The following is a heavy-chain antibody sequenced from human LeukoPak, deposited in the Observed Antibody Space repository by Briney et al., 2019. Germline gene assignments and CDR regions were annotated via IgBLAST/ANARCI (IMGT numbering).Heavy chain of an antibody. J-gene: IGHJ4*02. D-gene: IGHD3-10*01. CDR2: ISYDGSNK. V-gene: IGHV3-30-3*01. CDR3: ARGRVPMVQGIPDY. CDR1: GFTFSSYA. Sequence: PGRSLRLSCAASGFTFSSYAMHWVRQAPGKGLEWVAVISYDGSNKYYADSVKGRFTISRDNSKNTLYLQMNSLRAEDTAVYYCARGRVPMVQGIPDYWGQGTLVTVSS.